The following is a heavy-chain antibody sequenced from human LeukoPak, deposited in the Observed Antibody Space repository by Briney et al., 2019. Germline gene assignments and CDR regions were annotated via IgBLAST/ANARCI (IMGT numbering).Heavy chain of an antibody. CDR2: IIPIFGTA. V-gene: IGHV1-69*05. CDR1: GGTFSSYA. J-gene: IGHJ6*02. Sequence: ASVTVSCKASGGTFSSYAISWVRQAPGQGLEWMGGIIPIFGTANYAQKFQGRVTITTDESTSTAYMELSSLRSEDTAVYYCATRTYYDFWSGYSPVYYYYGMDVWGQGTTVTVSS. D-gene: IGHD3-3*01. CDR3: ATRTYYDFWSGYSPVYYYYGMDV.